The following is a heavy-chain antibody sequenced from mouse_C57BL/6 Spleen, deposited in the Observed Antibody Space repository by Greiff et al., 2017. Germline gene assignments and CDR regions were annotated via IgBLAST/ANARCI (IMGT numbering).Heavy chain of an antibody. Sequence: QVQLKEPGAELVRPGASVTLSCKASGYTFTDYEMHWVKQTPVHGLEWIGAIDPETGGTAYNQKFKGKAILTADKSSSTAYMELRSLTSEDSAVYYCTKTVVDYYAMDYWGQGTSVTVSS. CDR2: IDPETGGT. CDR3: TKTVVDYYAMDY. J-gene: IGHJ4*01. D-gene: IGHD1-1*01. CDR1: GYTFTDYE. V-gene: IGHV1-15*01.